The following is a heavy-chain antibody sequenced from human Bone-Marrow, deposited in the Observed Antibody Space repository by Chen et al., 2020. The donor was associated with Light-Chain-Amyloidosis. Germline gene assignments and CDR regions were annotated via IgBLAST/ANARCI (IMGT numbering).Heavy chain of an antibody. CDR2: ISGSGGST. V-gene: IGHV3-23*01. D-gene: IGHD3-22*01. CDR1: GFTFSSYA. Sequence: EVQLLESGGGLVQPGGSLRLSCAAPGFTFSSYAMNWFRQAPGKGLEWVSAISGSGGSTYYADSVKGRFTISRDNSKNTLYLQMNSLRAEDTAVYYCAKDRWDYYDSSGYYGYFDYWGQGTLVTVSS. J-gene: IGHJ4*02. CDR3: AKDRWDYYDSSGYYGYFDY.